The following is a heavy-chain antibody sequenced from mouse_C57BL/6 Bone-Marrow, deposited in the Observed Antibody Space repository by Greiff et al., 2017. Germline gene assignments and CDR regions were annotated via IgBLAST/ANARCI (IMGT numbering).Heavy chain of an antibody. D-gene: IGHD1-1*01. CDR1: GYTFTSYW. CDR3: ARSYPIRGYFDY. Sequence: QVQLKQPGAELVRPGSSVKLSCKASGYTFTSYWMHWVKQRPIQGLEWIGNIDPSDSETHYNQKFKDKATLTVDKSSSTAYMQLSSLTSEDSAVYYCARSYPIRGYFDYWGQGTTLTVSS. V-gene: IGHV1-52*01. J-gene: IGHJ2*01. CDR2: IDPSDSET.